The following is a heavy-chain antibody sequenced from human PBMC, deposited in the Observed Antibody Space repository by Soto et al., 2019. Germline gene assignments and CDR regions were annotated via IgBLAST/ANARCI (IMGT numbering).Heavy chain of an antibody. V-gene: IGHV3-23*01. J-gene: IGHJ6*02. CDR1: GFSFSSYA. CDR2: ISGSGGTT. Sequence: GGSLRLSCAASGFSFSSYAMTWVRQVPGKGLEWVSAISGSGGTTYYADSVKGRFTISRDNSKNTLYLQMNSLRAEDTAVYYCAKDRGHWRSYKYYGMDVWGQGTTVTVYS. D-gene: IGHD2-8*02. CDR3: AKDRGHWRSYKYYGMDV.